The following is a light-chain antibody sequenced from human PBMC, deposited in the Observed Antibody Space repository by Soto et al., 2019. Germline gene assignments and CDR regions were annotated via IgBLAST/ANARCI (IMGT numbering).Light chain of an antibody. V-gene: IGKV1-5*01. J-gene: IGKJ1*01. CDR1: QSISIT. CDR3: QQYNSYSPT. Sequence: DIQMTQSPPTLSASVGDRVTITFRASQSISITLAWYQQKPGKAPRFLIYDASSLESGVPSRFSGSGSGTEFTLTISSLQPDDFATYYCQQYNSYSPTFGQGTKVDI. CDR2: DAS.